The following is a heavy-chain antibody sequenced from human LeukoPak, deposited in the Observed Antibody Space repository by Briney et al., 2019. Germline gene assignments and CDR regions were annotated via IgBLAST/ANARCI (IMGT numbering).Heavy chain of an antibody. D-gene: IGHD1-26*01. V-gene: IGHV1-2*02. CDR3: ARVNSGSFSLGAFDI. Sequence: ASVKVSCKASGYTFTGYYMHWVRQAPGQGLEWMGWINPNSGGTNYAQKFQGRVTMTRDTSISTAYMELSRLRSDDTAVYYCARVNSGSFSLGAFDIWGQGTMVTVSS. CDR2: INPNSGGT. J-gene: IGHJ3*02. CDR1: GYTFTGYY.